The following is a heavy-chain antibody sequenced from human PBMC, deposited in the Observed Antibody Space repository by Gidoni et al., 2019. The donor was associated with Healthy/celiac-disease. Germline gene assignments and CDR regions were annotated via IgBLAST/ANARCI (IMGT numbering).Heavy chain of an antibody. V-gene: IGHV1-69*01. Sequence: QVQLVQSGAEVKKPGDAVKVSCKASGCTFSSYAITCVRQAAGQGLEWMGGIIPIFGTANYAQKFQGRVTITADESTSTAYMELSSLRSEDTAVYYCASGPDDFSPPNNVGEWGQGTLVTVSS. J-gene: IGHJ4*02. CDR1: GCTFSSYA. CDR3: ASGPDDFSPPNNVGE. CDR2: IIPIFGTA. D-gene: IGHD3-3*01.